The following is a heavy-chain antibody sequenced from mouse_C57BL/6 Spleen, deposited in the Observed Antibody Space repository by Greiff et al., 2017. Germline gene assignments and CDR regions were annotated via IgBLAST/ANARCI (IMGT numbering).Heavy chain of an antibody. D-gene: IGHD1-1*01. CDR2: IDPSDSYT. CDR1: GYTFTSYW. CDR3: ARGKLPTVVARDFDV. Sequence: VQLQQPGAELVRPGTSVKLSCKASGYTFTSYWMHWVQQRPGQGLEWIGVIDPSDSYTNYNQKFKGKATLTVDTSSSPASMQLSSLTSEDSAVYYCARGKLPTVVARDFDVWGTGTTVTVSS. V-gene: IGHV1-59*01. J-gene: IGHJ1*03.